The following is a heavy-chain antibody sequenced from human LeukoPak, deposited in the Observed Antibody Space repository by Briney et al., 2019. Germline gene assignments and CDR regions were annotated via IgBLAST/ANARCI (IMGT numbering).Heavy chain of an antibody. V-gene: IGHV3-53*04. CDR1: GFTVSTNC. Sequence: GGSLRLSCAASGFTVSTNCMTWVRQAPGKGLEWVSTIYSGGTTYYADSVMGRFTISRHNSRNTLYLQMNSLRAEDTAVYYCARVDTVMAYYFDLWVQGTLVTVSS. CDR3: ARVDTVMAYYFDL. D-gene: IGHD5-18*01. J-gene: IGHJ4*02. CDR2: IYSGGTT.